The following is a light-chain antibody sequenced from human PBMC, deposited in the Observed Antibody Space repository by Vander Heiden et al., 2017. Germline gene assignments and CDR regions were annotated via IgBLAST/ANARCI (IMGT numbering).Light chain of an antibody. Sequence: QSVLTQPPSVSAAPGQKVTISCSRSSSNIGSNSVSWYQQLPGTAPKLLIYENTKRPSGIPDRFSGSASGTSATLGITGLQTGDEADYYCAAWDSSLSVAVFGGGTELTVL. V-gene: IGLV1-51*01. CDR2: ENT. J-gene: IGLJ2*01. CDR3: AAWDSSLSVAV. CDR1: SSNIGSNS.